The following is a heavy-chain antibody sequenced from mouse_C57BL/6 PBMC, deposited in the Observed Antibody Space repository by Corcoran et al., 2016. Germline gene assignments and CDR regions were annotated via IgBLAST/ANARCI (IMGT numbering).Heavy chain of an antibody. CDR1: GYTFTDYY. J-gene: IGHJ2*01. V-gene: IGHV1-76*01. CDR2: IYPGSGNT. CDR3: ARSLYYYGSSPYFDY. D-gene: IGHD1-1*01. Sequence: QVQLKQSGAELVRPGASVKLSCKASGYTFTDYYINWVKQRPGQGLEWIARIYPGSGNTYYNEKFKGKATLTAEKSSSTAYMQLSSLTSEDSAVYFCARSLYYYGSSPYFDYWGQGTTLTVSS.